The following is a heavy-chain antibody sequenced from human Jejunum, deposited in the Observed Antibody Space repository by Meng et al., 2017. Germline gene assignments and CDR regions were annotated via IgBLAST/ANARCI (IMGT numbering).Heavy chain of an antibody. J-gene: IGHJ4*02. D-gene: IGHD1-14*01. CDR1: GGSFSGYY. V-gene: IGHV4-34*01. CDR2: INHNGSP. CDR3: AIGGPGPRLLN. Sequence: QVQLQPWGAGLLKPSETLSLPCAVYGGSFSGYYWTWIRQPPGKGLEWIGEINHNGSPYYNPSLNNRVTMSVDTSKNQLSLKLSSVTAADTAVYYCAIGGPGPRLLNWGQGTPVTVSS.